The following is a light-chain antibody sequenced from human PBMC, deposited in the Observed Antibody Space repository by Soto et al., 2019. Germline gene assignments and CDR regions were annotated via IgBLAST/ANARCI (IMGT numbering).Light chain of an antibody. CDR3: SSYRGSSALEV. J-gene: IGLJ7*01. V-gene: IGLV2-14*01. CDR2: DVT. Sequence: QSALTQPASVSGSPGQSITISCTGTSSDVGGYNYVSWYQQHPGKAPKLMIYDVTNRPSGVSDRFSGSKSGNTASLTISGLQAEDEADYYCSSYRGSSALEVFGAGTQLTVL. CDR1: SSDVGGYNY.